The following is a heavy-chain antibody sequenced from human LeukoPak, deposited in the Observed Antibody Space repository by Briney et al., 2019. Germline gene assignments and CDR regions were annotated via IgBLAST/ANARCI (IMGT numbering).Heavy chain of an antibody. CDR3: ARDRGGYYRGYFDY. J-gene: IGHJ4*02. CDR2: IYYSGST. V-gene: IGHV4-59*12. Sequence: PSETLSLTCTVSGGSISSYYWSWIRQPPGKGLEWIGYIYYSGSTNYNPSLKSRVTISVDTSKNQFSLKLSSVTAADTAVYYCARDRGGYYRGYFDYWGQGTLVTVSS. D-gene: IGHD1-26*01. CDR1: GGSISSYY.